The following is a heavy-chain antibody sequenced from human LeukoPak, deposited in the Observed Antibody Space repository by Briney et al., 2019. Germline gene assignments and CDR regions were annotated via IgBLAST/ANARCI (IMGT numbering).Heavy chain of an antibody. CDR1: GGTFSSSA. Sequence: SVKVSCKTTGGTFSSSAITWVRQAPGQGLEWMGRIIPALNITSYAQKFQGRVTITADTSTSTAYMELSSLRSEETAVYYCARDQGLTAPPPYGLDVWGQGTTVTVSS. CDR2: IIPALNIT. V-gene: IGHV1-69*04. J-gene: IGHJ6*02. CDR3: ARDQGLTAPPPYGLDV. D-gene: IGHD5-18*01.